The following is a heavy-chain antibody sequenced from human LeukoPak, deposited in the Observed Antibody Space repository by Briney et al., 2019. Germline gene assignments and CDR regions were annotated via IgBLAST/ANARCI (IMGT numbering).Heavy chain of an antibody. Sequence: GESLKISCETSGYTFTSYWIAWVRQMPGKGLEWMGTIHPSDSDTRYNPSFQGQVTISADKSISTAYLQWGMKASDTAMYFCARYGGDSARFADYWGQGTLVTVSS. D-gene: IGHD4-23*01. V-gene: IGHV5-51*01. CDR2: IHPSDSDT. CDR3: ARYGGDSARFADY. J-gene: IGHJ4*02. CDR1: GYTFTSYW.